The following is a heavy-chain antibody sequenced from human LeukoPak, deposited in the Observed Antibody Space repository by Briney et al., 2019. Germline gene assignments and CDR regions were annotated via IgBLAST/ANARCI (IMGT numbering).Heavy chain of an antibody. CDR2: IYTSGST. D-gene: IGHD4-17*01. V-gene: IGHV4-61*02. CDR3: AREGYGDYARISGFGY. Sequence: SQTLSLTCTVSGGSISSGSYYWSWIRQPAGKGLEWIGRIYTSGSTNYNPSLKSRVTISVDTSKNQFSLKLSSVTAADTAVYYCAREGYGDYARISGFGYWGQGTLVTVSS. J-gene: IGHJ4*02. CDR1: GGSISSGSYY.